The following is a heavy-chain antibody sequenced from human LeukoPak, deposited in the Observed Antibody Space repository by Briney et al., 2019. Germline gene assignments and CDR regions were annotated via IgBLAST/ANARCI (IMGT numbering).Heavy chain of an antibody. D-gene: IGHD3-3*01. Sequence: ASVKVSCKASGYTFTSYGISWVRQAPGQGLEWMGWISAYNGNTNYAQKLQGRVTMTTDTSTSTAYMELSSLRSEDTAVYYCAAESFWSGYEHYYYGMDVWGQGTTVTVSS. CDR2: ISAYNGNT. CDR1: GYTFTSYG. V-gene: IGHV1-18*01. J-gene: IGHJ6*02. CDR3: AAESFWSGYEHYYYGMDV.